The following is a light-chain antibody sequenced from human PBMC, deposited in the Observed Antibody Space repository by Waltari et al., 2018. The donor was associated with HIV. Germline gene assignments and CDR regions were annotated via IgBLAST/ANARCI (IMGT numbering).Light chain of an antibody. CDR2: STS. CDR1: TGAVTSGYY. CDR3: LLYYGGAWV. V-gene: IGLV7-43*01. J-gene: IGLJ3*02. Sequence: QTVVTQEPSLTVSPGGTVTLTCASSTGAVTSGYYPNWFQQKPGQAPRPLIYSTSNKPSSTPARFSGSLLGGKAALTLSGVQPEDEAEYYCLLYYGGAWVFGGGTKLTVL.